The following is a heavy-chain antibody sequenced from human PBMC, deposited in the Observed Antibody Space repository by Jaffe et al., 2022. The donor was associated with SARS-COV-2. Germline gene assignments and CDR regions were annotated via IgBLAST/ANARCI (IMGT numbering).Heavy chain of an antibody. CDR3: ARFRNSGPHYFDY. D-gene: IGHD1-7*01. Sequence: EVQLVQSGAEVKKPGESLRISCEGSGFTFTNFWIGWVRQMPGEGLEWMGVIYPDDSDTRYNPSFRGQITLLADKSINTAYLQWSSLRASDTGMYFCARFRNSGPHYFDYWGQGTLVTVSS. CDR1: GFTFTNFW. V-gene: IGHV5-51*01. CDR2: IYPDDSDT. J-gene: IGHJ4*02.